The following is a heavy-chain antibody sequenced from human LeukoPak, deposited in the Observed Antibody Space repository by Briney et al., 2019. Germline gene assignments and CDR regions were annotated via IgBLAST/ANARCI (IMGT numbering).Heavy chain of an antibody. CDR1: GFTFSSYG. CDR2: IWYDGSNK. J-gene: IGHJ6*02. CDR3: ARSSWYTEYYYYGMDV. Sequence: PGGSLRLSCAASGFTFSSYGMHWVRQAPGKGLEWVAVIWYDGSNKYYADSVKGRFTISRDNSKNTLYLQMNSLRAEDTAVYYCARSSWYTEYYYYGMDVWGQGTTVTVSS. V-gene: IGHV3-33*01. D-gene: IGHD6-13*01.